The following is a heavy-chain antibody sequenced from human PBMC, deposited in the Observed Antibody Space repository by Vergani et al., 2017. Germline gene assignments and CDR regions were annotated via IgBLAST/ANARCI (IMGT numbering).Heavy chain of an antibody. D-gene: IGHD5-24*01. J-gene: IGHJ4*02. CDR3: ASEVGEMATIQGSWLRSFDY. Sequence: QVQLVQSGAEVKKPGSSVKVSCKASGGTFSSYAISWVRQAPGQGLDWMGRIIPILGIANYAQKFQGRATITADKSTSTAYMELSSLRSEDTAVYYCASEVGEMATIQGSWLRSFDYWGQGTLVTVSS. V-gene: IGHV1-69*04. CDR1: GGTFSSYA. CDR2: IIPILGIA.